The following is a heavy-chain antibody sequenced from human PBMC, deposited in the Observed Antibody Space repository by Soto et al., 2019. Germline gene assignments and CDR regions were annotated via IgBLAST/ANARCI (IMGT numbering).Heavy chain of an antibody. CDR2: ISPMFGAV. CDR3: ARHHFTAVAGGLSYSFPGMDV. Sequence: VPLVQSGAEVKKPESSVKVSCKASGGTFSTYGVSWVRQAPGQGLEWMGGISPMFGAVTYAQKFQDRVTITADTSTSTAYLERSSLRSEDTAVYSCARHHFTAVAGGLSYSFPGMDVWGQGTTVSVSS. CDR1: GGTFSTYG. D-gene: IGHD6-13*01. V-gene: IGHV1-69*14. J-gene: IGHJ6*02.